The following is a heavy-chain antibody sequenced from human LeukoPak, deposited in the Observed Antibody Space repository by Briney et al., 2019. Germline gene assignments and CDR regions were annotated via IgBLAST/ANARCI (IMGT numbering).Heavy chain of an antibody. CDR3: ARHETTASAARGFDI. CDR1: GYSFTSYW. V-gene: IGHV5-51*01. Sequence: GESLKISCKGSGYSFTSYWVAWVRQMPGKGLEWMGIIYPRDSDTRYSPSFQGQVTISADKSINTAYLQWSGLKASDTAVYYCARHETTASAARGFDIWGQGTMVTVSS. J-gene: IGHJ3*02. D-gene: IGHD1-14*01. CDR2: IYPRDSDT.